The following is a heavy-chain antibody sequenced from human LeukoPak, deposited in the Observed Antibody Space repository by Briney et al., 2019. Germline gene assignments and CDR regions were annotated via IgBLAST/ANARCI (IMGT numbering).Heavy chain of an antibody. V-gene: IGHV3-9*01. CDR3: AKDKGWNYFFDY. J-gene: IGHJ4*02. Sequence: GGSLRLSCAASGFTFRKYAMNWVRQAPGKGLEWVSGISWNSGSIGYADSVKGRFTISRDNAKNSLYLQMNSLRAEDTALYYCAKDKGWNYFFDYWGQGTLVTVSS. CDR1: GFTFRKYA. D-gene: IGHD1-7*01. CDR2: ISWNSGSI.